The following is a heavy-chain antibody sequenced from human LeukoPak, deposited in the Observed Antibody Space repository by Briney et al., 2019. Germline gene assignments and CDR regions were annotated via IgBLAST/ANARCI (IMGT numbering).Heavy chain of an antibody. J-gene: IGHJ2*01. CDR1: GGSISSYY. V-gene: IGHV4-4*08. Sequence: PSETLSLTCTVSGGSISSYYWSWIRQPPGKGLEWIGRMYTSGGTNYNPSLKSRVTISMDTSKNQFSLKLNSVTAADTAVYYCARDRVGGYSEWYLDVWGRGTLVTVSS. CDR3: ARDRVGGYSEWYLDV. D-gene: IGHD3-22*01. CDR2: MYTSGGT.